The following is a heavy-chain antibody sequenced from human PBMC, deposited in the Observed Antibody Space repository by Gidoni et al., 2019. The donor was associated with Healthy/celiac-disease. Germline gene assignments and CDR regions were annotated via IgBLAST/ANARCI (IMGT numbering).Heavy chain of an antibody. D-gene: IGHD4-17*01. J-gene: IGHJ2*01. V-gene: IGHV4-59*08. CDR2: IYHSGSI. CDR3: ATTTTVITSWYFDL. Sequence: QVQLQESGPGLVKPSETLSLTCTVSGDSISNYYWRWIRQPPGKGLEWIGYIYHSGSINYNPYLKSRVTISVDTSKNQFSLKLSSVTAADTAVYYCATTTTVITSWYFDLWGRGTLVTVSS. CDR1: GDSISNYY.